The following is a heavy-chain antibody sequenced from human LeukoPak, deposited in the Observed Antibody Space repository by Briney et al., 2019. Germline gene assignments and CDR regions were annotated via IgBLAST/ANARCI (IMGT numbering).Heavy chain of an antibody. Sequence: PSETLSLTCAVYGGSFSGYYWSWIRQPPGKGLGWIGEINHSGSTKYNPSLKSRVTISVDTSKNQFSLKPSSVTAADTAVYYCARRLGRKFGERFYYYHYMDVWGKGTTVTISS. V-gene: IGHV4-34*01. CDR2: INHSGST. J-gene: IGHJ6*03. D-gene: IGHD3-10*01. CDR1: GGSFSGYY. CDR3: ARRLGRKFGERFYYYHYMDV.